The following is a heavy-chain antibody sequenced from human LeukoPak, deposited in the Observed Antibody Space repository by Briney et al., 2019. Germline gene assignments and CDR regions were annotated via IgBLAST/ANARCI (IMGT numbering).Heavy chain of an antibody. D-gene: IGHD2-21*02. J-gene: IGHJ4*02. CDR2: INPNSGGT. CDR1: GYSFTCHY. CDR3: ARDFTVVTAFDY. V-gene: IGHV1-2*06. Sequence: ASVKVSCKASGYSFTCHYIHWVRQAPGQGHEWRGRINPNSGGTNYAQNFQGRVTLTRHTSFSTAHLELSSLRAGDTAVYYCARDFTVVTAFDYWGQGTRVTVPS.